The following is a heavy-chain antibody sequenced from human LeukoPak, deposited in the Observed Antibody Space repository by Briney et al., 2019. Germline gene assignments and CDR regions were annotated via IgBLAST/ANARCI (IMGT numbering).Heavy chain of an antibody. CDR1: GLTFSSYG. V-gene: IGHV3-15*01. CDR3: TTAHWDYYDSSGYYYPTWYYYYYGMDV. J-gene: IGHJ6*02. Sequence: GGSLRLSCAASGLTFSSYGMHWVRQAPGKGLEWVGRIKSKTDGGTTDYAAPVKGRFTISRDDSKNTLYLQMNSLKTEDTAVYYCTTAHWDYYDSSGYYYPTWYYYYYGMDVWGQGTTVTVSS. CDR2: IKSKTDGGTT. D-gene: IGHD3-22*01.